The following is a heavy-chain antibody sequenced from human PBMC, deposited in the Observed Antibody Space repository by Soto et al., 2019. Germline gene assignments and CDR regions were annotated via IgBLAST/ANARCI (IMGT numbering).Heavy chain of an antibody. J-gene: IGHJ4*02. CDR1: GFNFSTYW. Sequence: EVHLVESGGGLVQPGGCLRLSCATSGFNFSTYWVHWVRQVPGKGLWWVSRINSDGTITDYADSVKGRFTTSRDNAKKTLYLEMNSLRADDTAIYYCTRDGGGRYYGGFDNWGQGTPVTVSS. D-gene: IGHD1-26*01. CDR2: INSDGTIT. V-gene: IGHV3-74*01. CDR3: TRDGGGRYYGGFDN.